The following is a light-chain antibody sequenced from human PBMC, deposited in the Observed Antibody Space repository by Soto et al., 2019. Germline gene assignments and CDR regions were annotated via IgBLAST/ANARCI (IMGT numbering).Light chain of an antibody. CDR1: ESVGSNY. J-gene: IGKJ1*01. CDR3: QQYGSIPLT. Sequence: EIVLTHSPGTLSLSPWEIATLSCRATESVGSNYLAWYQQKPGQAPRLLIYDASSRASGIPDRFSGSGSGTDFTLTISRLEPEDFAVYYCQQYGSIPLTFGQGTKVDIK. V-gene: IGKV3-20*01. CDR2: DAS.